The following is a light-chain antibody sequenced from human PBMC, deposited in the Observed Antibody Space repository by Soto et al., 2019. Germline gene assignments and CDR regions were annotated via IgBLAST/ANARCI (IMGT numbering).Light chain of an antibody. J-gene: IGLJ1*01. V-gene: IGLV2-14*01. Sequence: QSVLTQPASVSGSPGQSITISCTGTSSDVGGYNYVSWYQQHPGKAPKLMIYEVSNRPSGVSNRFSGSKSGNTASLTISGLQAEDEADYYCSSYTCSSTLDVFGTGTKLTVL. CDR1: SSDVGGYNY. CDR3: SSYTCSSTLDV. CDR2: EVS.